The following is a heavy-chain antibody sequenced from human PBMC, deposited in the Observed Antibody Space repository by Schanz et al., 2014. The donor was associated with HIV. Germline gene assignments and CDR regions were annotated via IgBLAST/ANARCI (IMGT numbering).Heavy chain of an antibody. CDR2: IWYDGSNK. CDR1: GFTFSYYG. Sequence: VQLVESGGRLVRPGESLRLSCAASGFTFSYYGMHWVRQAPGKGLEWVAVIWYDGSNKYYADSVKGRFTISRDNSKNTLYLQMNSLRAEDTAMYYCARDDCSGGSCYSNYYYGMDVWGQGTTVTVSS. J-gene: IGHJ6*02. D-gene: IGHD2-15*01. CDR3: ARDDCSGGSCYSNYYYGMDV. V-gene: IGHV3-33*01.